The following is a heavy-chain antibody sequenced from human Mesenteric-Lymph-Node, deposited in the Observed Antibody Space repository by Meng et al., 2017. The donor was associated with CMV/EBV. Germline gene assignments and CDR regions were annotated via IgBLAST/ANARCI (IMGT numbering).Heavy chain of an antibody. CDR1: GYTFTGYY. V-gene: IGHV1-2*06. J-gene: IGHJ4*02. Sequence: CKASGYTFTGYYMHWVRQAPGQGREWMGRINPNSGGTNYAQKFQGRVTMTRDTSISTAYMELSRLRSDDTAVYYCARATDHYPLDYWGQGTLVTVSS. D-gene: IGHD3-10*01. CDR3: ARATDHYPLDY. CDR2: INPNSGGT.